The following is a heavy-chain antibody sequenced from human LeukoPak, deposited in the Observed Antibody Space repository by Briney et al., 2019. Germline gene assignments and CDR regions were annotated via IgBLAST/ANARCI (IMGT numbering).Heavy chain of an antibody. J-gene: IGHJ4*02. Sequence: SETLSLTCTVSGGSISSYYWSWVRQPPGKGLEWIGYIYYSGSTNYNPSLKSRVTISVDTSKNQFSLKLSSVTAADTAVYSCATGFGEIDYWGQGTLVTVSS. CDR2: IYYSGST. V-gene: IGHV4-59*01. CDR1: GGSISSYY. D-gene: IGHD3-10*01. CDR3: ATGFGEIDY.